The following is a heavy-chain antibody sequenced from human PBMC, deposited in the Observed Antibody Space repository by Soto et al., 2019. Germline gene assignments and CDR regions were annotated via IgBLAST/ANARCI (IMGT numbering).Heavy chain of an antibody. CDR2: IIPIFGTA. CDR3: ARGYCSGGSCYSAGEYGMDV. CDR1: GGTFSSYA. J-gene: IGHJ6*02. Sequence: SVKVSCKASGGTFSSYAISWVRQAPGQGLEWMGGIIPIFGTANYAQKFQGRVTITADESTSTAYMELSSLRSEDTAVYYCARGYCSGGSCYSAGEYGMDVWGQGTTVTVSS. D-gene: IGHD2-15*01. V-gene: IGHV1-69*13.